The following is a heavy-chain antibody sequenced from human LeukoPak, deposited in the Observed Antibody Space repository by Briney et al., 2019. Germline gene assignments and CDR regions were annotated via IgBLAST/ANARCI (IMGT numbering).Heavy chain of an antibody. CDR1: GFTFDDYA. CDR3: AKGQLGYMDV. V-gene: IGHV3-9*01. Sequence: GRSLRLSCAASGFTFDDYAKHWVRQAPGKGLEWVSGISWNSGSIGYADSVKGRFTISRDNAKNSLYLQMNSLRAEDTALYYCAKGQLGYMDVWGKGTTVTVSS. D-gene: IGHD6-6*01. J-gene: IGHJ6*03. CDR2: ISWNSGSI.